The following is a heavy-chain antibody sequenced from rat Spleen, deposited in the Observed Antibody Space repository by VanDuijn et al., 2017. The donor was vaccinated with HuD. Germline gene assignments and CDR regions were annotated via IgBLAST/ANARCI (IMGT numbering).Heavy chain of an antibody. CDR2: ISYDGSTT. J-gene: IGHJ2*01. D-gene: IGHD1-12*03. Sequence: EVQLVESDGGLVQPGRSLKLSCAASGFTFSDFYMAWVRQAPTKGLEWVATISYDGSTTYYLDSVKGRFTISRDNAESTLYLQMDSLRSEDTATYYCARGKIYYHNSSPYEDYFDYWGHGVMVTVSS. CDR3: ARGKIYYHNSSPYEDYFDY. CDR1: GFTFSDFY. V-gene: IGHV5-29*01.